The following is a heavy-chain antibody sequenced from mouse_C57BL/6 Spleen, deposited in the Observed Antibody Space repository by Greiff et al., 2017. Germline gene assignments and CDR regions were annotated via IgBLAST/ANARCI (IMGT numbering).Heavy chain of an antibody. V-gene: IGHV1-64*01. D-gene: IGHD2-2*01. Sequence: QVQLQQPGAELVKPGASVKLSCKASGYTFTSYWMHWVKQRPGQGLEWIGMIHPNRGSTNYNEKFKSKATLTVDNSSSTAYMQLSSLTSEDSAVYYCAIYYGYDGAWFAYWGQGTLVTVSA. CDR2: IHPNRGST. J-gene: IGHJ3*01. CDR1: GYTFTSYW. CDR3: AIYYGYDGAWFAY.